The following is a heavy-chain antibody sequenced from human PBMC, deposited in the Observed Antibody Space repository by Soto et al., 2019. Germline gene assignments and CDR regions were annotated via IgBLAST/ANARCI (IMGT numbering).Heavy chain of an antibody. V-gene: IGHV3-30*18. D-gene: IGHD6-6*01. CDR1: GFTFRFYG. CDR2: ISYDEKNK. Sequence: GGSLRLSCAASGFTFRFYGMDWSRQAPGKGLEWLAVISYDEKNKFYEDSVKGRFTISRDNSKNTLSLQMNSLRSEDTAVYYCAKGGSSYSDPLDVWGQGTLVTGSS. J-gene: IGHJ4*02. CDR3: AKGGSSYSDPLDV.